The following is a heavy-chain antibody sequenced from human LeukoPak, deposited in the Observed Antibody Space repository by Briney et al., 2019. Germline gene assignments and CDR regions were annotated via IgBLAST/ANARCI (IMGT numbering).Heavy chain of an antibody. CDR3: ARAPSNAHFDY. V-gene: IGHV3-66*01. CDR2: TYSGGST. Sequence: PGGSLRLSCAASGFTVRNNYMSWVRQAPGKGLEWVSLTYSGGSTYYADSVKGRFTISRDNSNNTVYLQMNSLRAEDTAVYYCARAPSNAHFDYWGQGTLVTVSS. J-gene: IGHJ4*02. CDR1: GFTVRNNY. D-gene: IGHD3-3*02.